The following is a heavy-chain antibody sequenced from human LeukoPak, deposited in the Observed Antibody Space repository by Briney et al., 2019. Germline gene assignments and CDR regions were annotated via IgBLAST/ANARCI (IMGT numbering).Heavy chain of an antibody. CDR2: IRFDGTNK. J-gene: IGHJ4*02. Sequence: GGSLRLSCAASGFIFSNYGMHWVRQAPGKGLEWVAFIRFDGTNKFYADSVKGRFTISRDNSKNTLYLQMNSLRAEDTAVYYCARDRPPVYWGQGTLVTVSS. V-gene: IGHV3-30*02. CDR3: ARDRPPVY. CDR1: GFIFSNYG.